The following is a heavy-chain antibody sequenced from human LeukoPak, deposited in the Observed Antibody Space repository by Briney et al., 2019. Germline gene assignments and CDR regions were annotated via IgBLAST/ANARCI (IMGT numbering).Heavy chain of an antibody. D-gene: IGHD1-1*01. CDR1: GYTFTSYY. J-gene: IGHJ5*02. CDR3: ARSTTGAPADP. CDR2: INPSGGST. Sequence: ASVKVSCEVSGYTFTSYYMHWVRQAPGQGLEWMGIINPSGGSTSYAQKFQGRVTMTRDMSTSTVYMELSSLRSEDTAVYYCARSTTGAPADPWGQGTLVTVSS. V-gene: IGHV1-46*01.